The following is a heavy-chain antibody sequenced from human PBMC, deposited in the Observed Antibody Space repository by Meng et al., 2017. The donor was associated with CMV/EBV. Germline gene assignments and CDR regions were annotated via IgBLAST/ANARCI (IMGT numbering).Heavy chain of an antibody. J-gene: IGHJ6*02. CDR2: IKSKTAGGTT. V-gene: IGHV3-15*01. CDR1: GFTFSNAW. D-gene: IGHD3-3*01. CDR3: TTGVGRFLEWLLFPYGMDV. Sequence: GGSLRLSCAASGFTFSNAWMSWVRQAPGKGLEWVGRIKSKTAGGTTDYAAPVKGRFTISRDDSKNTLYLQMNSLKTEDTAVYYCTTGVGRFLEWLLFPYGMDVWGQGTTVTVSS.